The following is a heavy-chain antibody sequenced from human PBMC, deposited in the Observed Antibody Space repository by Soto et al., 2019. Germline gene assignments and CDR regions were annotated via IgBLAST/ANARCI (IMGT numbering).Heavy chain of an antibody. D-gene: IGHD2-21*02. Sequence: PRGSLRLSCAASGFSFSAYAMSWVRQAPGKGLEWVSGMTGSGGITYYSDSVKGRFTISRDNSKNTLYGQMNSLKAEDTAVYYFAKRQCDPDCYVFDFWGQGTLVTVSS. CDR1: GFSFSAYA. V-gene: IGHV3-23*01. J-gene: IGHJ4*02. CDR2: MTGSGGIT. CDR3: AKRQCDPDCYVFDF.